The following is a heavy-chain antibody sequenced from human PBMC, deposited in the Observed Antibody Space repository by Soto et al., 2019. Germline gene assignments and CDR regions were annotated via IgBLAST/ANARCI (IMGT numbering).Heavy chain of an antibody. V-gene: IGHV3-23*01. CDR1: GFTFSNYA. CDR2: ISGSAGST. Sequence: PGGSLRLSCAASGFTFSNYAMSWVRQVPGKGLEWVSTISGSAGSTYYADSVKGRFTISRDNSKDTLYLQMISLRAEDTAVYYCAKHGGSSYYYTDFEYWGQGTLVTVSS. D-gene: IGHD3-22*01. J-gene: IGHJ4*02. CDR3: AKHGGSSYYYTDFEY.